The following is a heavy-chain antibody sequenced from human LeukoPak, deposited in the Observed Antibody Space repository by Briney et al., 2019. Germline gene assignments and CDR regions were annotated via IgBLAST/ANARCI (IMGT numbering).Heavy chain of an antibody. V-gene: IGHV4-34*01. J-gene: IGHJ6*03. CDR1: GGSFSCYY. CDR3: ARAVRGYSGYALYYYYMDV. Sequence: SETLSLTCAVYGGSFSCYYWSWIRDPPGRGREWIGEIKHSGSTNYNPSLKSRVTISVDTSKNQFSLKLSSVTAADTAVYYCARAVRGYSGYALYYYYMDVWGKGTTVTVSS. CDR2: IKHSGST. D-gene: IGHD5-12*01.